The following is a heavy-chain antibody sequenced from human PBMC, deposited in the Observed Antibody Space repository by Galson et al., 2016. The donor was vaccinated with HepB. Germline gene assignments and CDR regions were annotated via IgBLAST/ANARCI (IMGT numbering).Heavy chain of an antibody. CDR2: ISRYSSYA. J-gene: IGHJ5*02. Sequence: SLRLSCAASGFTFSDFYMSWIRQSPGKGQEWVSFISRYSSYALYAESVKGRFTISRDNSKNTVDLQMDSLRAEDTARYFCAKGQASAGTGKWYDLWGQGTQVTVAS. CDR3: AKGQASAGTGKWYDL. CDR1: GFTFSDFY. D-gene: IGHD6-13*01. V-gene: IGHV3-11*05.